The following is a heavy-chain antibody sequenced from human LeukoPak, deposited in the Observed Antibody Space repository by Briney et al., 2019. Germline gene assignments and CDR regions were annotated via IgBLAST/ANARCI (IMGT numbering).Heavy chain of an antibody. CDR3: ARATPEAGVGDY. CDR2: IDHSDSYT. V-gene: IGHV5-10-1*01. Sequence: GESLKISCKGSGYSFTNYWISWVRQMPGKGLEWMGRIDHSDSYTNYSPSFQGHVTISADKSISTAYLQWSSLKASDTATYYCARATPEAGVGDYWGQGTLVTVSS. D-gene: IGHD6-19*01. J-gene: IGHJ4*02. CDR1: GYSFTNYW.